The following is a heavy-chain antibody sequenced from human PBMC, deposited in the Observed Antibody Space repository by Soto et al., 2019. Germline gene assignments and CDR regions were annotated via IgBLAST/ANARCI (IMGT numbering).Heavy chain of an antibody. CDR3: ARDHMRFLEGCFDY. V-gene: IGHV3-21*01. CDR2: ISSSSSYI. J-gene: IGHJ4*02. D-gene: IGHD3-3*01. Sequence: GGSLRLSCAASGFTFSSYSMNWVRQAPGKGLEWVSSISSSSSYIYYADSVKGRFTISRDNAKNSLYLQMNSLRAEDTAVYYCARDHMRFLEGCFDYWGQGTLVTVSS. CDR1: GFTFSSYS.